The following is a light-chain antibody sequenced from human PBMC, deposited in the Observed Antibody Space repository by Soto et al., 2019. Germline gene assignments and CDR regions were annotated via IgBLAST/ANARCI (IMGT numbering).Light chain of an antibody. V-gene: IGLV2-11*01. J-gene: IGLJ1*01. CDR3: CSYAGSSV. CDR1: SSDVGGYNY. CDR2: DVS. Sequence: QSALTQPRSVSGSPGQSVTISCTGTSSDVGGYNYVSWYQQHPGKAPKLMIYDVSKRPSGVPDRFSGSKSGNTASLTISGLQAEDEADYYCCSYAGSSVFGTGTKLT.